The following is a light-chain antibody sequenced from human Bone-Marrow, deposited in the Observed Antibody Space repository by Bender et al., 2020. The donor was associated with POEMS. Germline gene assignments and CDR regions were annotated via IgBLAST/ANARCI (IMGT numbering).Light chain of an antibody. Sequence: QSALTQFASVSGSPGQSITISCAGTSNDVAVNKYVSWYQQHPGKAPKLMIYEVTIRPSGVSDRFSGSKSGNTASLIISGLQPEDEADYYCAAWEDSLNGWVFGGGTKLTVL. J-gene: IGLJ3*02. CDR2: EVT. CDR1: SNDVAVNKY. CDR3: AAWEDSLNGWV. V-gene: IGLV2-14*01.